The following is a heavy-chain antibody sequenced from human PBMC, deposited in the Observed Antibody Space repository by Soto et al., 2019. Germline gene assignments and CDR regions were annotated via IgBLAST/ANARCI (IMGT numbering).Heavy chain of an antibody. V-gene: IGHV5-10-1*01. Sequence: PGESLKISCKGSGYSFTSYWISWVRQMPGKGLEWMGRIDPSDSYTNYSPSFQGHVTISADKSISTAYLQWSSLKASDTAMYYCASSNYYDSSGYYYVGEAFDIWGQGTMVTVSS. J-gene: IGHJ3*02. D-gene: IGHD3-22*01. CDR1: GYSFTSYW. CDR2: IDPSDSYT. CDR3: ASSNYYDSSGYYYVGEAFDI.